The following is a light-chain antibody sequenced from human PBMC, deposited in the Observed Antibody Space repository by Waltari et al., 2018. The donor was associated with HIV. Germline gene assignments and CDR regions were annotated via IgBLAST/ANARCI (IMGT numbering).Light chain of an antibody. CDR1: QSVGTY. CDR3: QQRSNWRT. Sequence: EIVLTQSPATLSLSPGERATLSCKASQSVGTYIACYQQKVGQAPRLLIYDTSSRAPGIQARFSGSGSGTDFTLTISSLEPEDFAVYYCQQRSNWRTFGQGTKLEIK. J-gene: IGKJ2*01. CDR2: DTS. V-gene: IGKV3-11*01.